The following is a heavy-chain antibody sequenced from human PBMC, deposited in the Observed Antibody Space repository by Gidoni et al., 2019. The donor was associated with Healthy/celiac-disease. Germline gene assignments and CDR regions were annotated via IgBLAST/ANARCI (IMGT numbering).Heavy chain of an antibody. CDR1: GGSISSGGYY. CDR3: ARCGRDGYNPYYFDY. Sequence: QVQLQESGPGLVKPSQTLSLTCTVSGGSISSGGYYWSWIRQHPGKGLEWIGYIYYSGSTYYNPSLKSRVTISVDTSKNQFSLKLSSVTAADTAVYYCARCGRDGYNPYYFDYWGQGTLVTVSS. V-gene: IGHV4-31*03. J-gene: IGHJ4*02. D-gene: IGHD5-12*01. CDR2: IYYSGST.